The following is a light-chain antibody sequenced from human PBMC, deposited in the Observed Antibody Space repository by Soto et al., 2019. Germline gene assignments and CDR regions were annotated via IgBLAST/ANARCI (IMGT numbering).Light chain of an antibody. CDR3: QQYGNSPRT. Sequence: EIVLTQSPGTLSLSPGERAILSCRASQSVTSNYLAWYRQRPGQAPSLLIYGASSRATGIPDRFSGSGSGTDFTLTISGLEPEDFAVYYCQQYGNSPRTFGQETRVEI. CDR1: QSVTSNY. CDR2: GAS. J-gene: IGKJ1*01. V-gene: IGKV3-20*01.